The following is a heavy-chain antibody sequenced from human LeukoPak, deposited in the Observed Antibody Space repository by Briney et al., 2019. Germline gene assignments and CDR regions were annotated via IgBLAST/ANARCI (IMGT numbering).Heavy chain of an antibody. D-gene: IGHD6-19*01. V-gene: IGHV3-7*02. CDR2: IKQDGSEK. Sequence: GGSLRLSCAASGFPFSTFWMTWVRQAPGKGLEWVANIKQDGSEKYYVDSVKGRFTISRDNAKNSLNLQMNSLRAEDTAVYYCARVKGSGCYEVDYWGQGTLVTVSS. CDR1: GFPFSTFW. J-gene: IGHJ4*02. CDR3: ARVKGSGCYEVDY.